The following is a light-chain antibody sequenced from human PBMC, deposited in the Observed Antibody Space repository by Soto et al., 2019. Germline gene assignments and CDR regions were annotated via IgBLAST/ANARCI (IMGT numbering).Light chain of an antibody. CDR1: QSVRSN. CDR2: GAS. CDR3: QQYNNWSSFT. J-gene: IGKJ3*01. V-gene: IGKV3-15*01. Sequence: EIVMTQSPATLSVSPGERAILSCRVSQSVRSNLAWYQQTPGQAPRLLIYGASTRATGIPDRFSGSGSGTEFTLNINRLQSEEFAVYYCQQYNNWSSFTFGTWTKVDIK.